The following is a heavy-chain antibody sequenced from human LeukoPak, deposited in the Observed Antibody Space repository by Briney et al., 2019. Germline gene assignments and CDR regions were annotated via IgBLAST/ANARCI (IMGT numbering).Heavy chain of an antibody. J-gene: IGHJ5*02. V-gene: IGHV4-39*07. CDR3: ARRSAGLGWFDP. D-gene: IGHD3-10*01. CDR1: GGSISSGGYF. CDR2: IYHSGST. Sequence: SETLSLTCTVSGGSISSGGYFWNWIRQPPGKGLEWIGEIYHSGSTNYNPSLKSRVTISVDKSKNQFSLKLNSVTAADTAVYYCARRSAGLGWFDPWGQGTLVTVSS.